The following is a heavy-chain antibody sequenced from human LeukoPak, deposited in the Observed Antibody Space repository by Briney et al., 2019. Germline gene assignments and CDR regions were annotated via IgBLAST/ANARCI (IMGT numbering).Heavy chain of an antibody. CDR2: ISSSGSTI. CDR3: AKAAPGGYFDY. CDR1: GFTFSSYE. D-gene: IGHD1-14*01. J-gene: IGHJ4*02. V-gene: IGHV3-48*03. Sequence: GGSLRLSCAASGFTFSSYEMNWVRQAPGKGLEWVSYISSSGSTIYYADSVKGRFTISRDNAKNSLYLQMNSLRAEDTAVYYCAKAAPGGYFDYWGQGTLVTVSS.